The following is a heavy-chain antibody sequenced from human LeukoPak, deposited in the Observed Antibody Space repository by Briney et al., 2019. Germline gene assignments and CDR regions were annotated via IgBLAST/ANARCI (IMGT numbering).Heavy chain of an antibody. D-gene: IGHD2-15*01. J-gene: IGHJ5*02. CDR2: IYTSGST. CDR3: AREVAAYGDYLGNWFNP. Sequence: SETLSLTCTVSGGSISSGSYYWSWIRQPAGKGLEWIGRIYTSGSTNYNPSLKSRVTISVDTSKNQFSLKLSSVTAADTAVYYCAREVAAYGDYLGNWFNPWGQGTLVTVSS. V-gene: IGHV4-61*02. CDR1: GGSISSGSYY.